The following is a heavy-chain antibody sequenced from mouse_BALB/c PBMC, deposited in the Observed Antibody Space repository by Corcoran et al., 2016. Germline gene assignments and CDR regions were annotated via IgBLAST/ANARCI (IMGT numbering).Heavy chain of an antibody. CDR1: GFNIKDTY. J-gene: IGHJ1*01. CDR3: ARWDWYFDV. CDR2: IDPANGNT. Sequence: EVQLQQSGAELVKPGASVKMSCTASGFNIKDTYMHWVKQRPEQGLEWIGRIDPANGNTKYDPKCQGKATITADTSSNTAYLQLSSLTSDDTAVYYCARWDWYFDVWGAGTTVTVSS. V-gene: IGHV14-3*02.